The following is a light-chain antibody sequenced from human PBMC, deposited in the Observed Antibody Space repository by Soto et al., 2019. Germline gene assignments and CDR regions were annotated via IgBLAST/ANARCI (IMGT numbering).Light chain of an antibody. J-gene: IGKJ4*01. Sequence: EIVLRQSPATLSLSPGERATLSCRASQSVSSYLAWYQQKPGQAPSLLIYDTSTRATGIPARFTGSGSGTDFTLTISSLEPEDFAVYFCQQRSSWPALTFGGGTKVDIK. V-gene: IGKV3-11*01. CDR1: QSVSSY. CDR2: DTS. CDR3: QQRSSWPALT.